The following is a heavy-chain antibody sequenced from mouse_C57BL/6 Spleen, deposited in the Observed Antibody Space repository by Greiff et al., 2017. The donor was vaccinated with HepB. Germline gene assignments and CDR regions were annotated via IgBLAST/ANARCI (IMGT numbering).Heavy chain of an antibody. J-gene: IGHJ2*01. D-gene: IGHD1-1*01. CDR1: GYTFTDYY. CDR3: ARTGRELRFDF. V-gene: IGHV1-26*01. CDR2: INPNNGGT. Sequence: EVQLQQSGPELVKPGASVKISCKASGYTFTDYYMNWVKQSHGKSLEWIGDINPNNGGTSYNQKFKGKATLTVDKSSSTAYMELRSLTSEDSAVYYCARTGRELRFDFWGQGTTLTVSS.